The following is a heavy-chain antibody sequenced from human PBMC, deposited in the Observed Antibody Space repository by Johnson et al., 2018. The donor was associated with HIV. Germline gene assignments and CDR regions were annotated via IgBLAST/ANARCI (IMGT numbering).Heavy chain of an antibody. D-gene: IGHD6-13*01. CDR2: ISYDGRNQ. Sequence: QVQLVESGGGVVQPGRSLRLSCVVSGFSFSGFAMHWVRQAPGKGLDWMAVISYDGRNQQYADSVKGRFTISRDNSKNTLYLKMNSLRAEDTAVYYCAKDYSSILSAFDIWGQGTMVTVSS. CDR1: GFSFSGFA. V-gene: IGHV3-30-3*02. J-gene: IGHJ3*02. CDR3: AKDYSSILSAFDI.